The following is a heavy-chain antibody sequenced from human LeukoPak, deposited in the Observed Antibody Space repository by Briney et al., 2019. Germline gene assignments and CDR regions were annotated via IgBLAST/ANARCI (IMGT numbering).Heavy chain of an antibody. Sequence: SETLSLTCAVYGGSFSGYYWSWIRQPPGKGLEWIGEINHSGSTNYNPSLKSRVTISVDTSKNQFSLKLSSVTAADTAVYYCARAGRYCGGDCYSEGYNWFDPWGQGTLVTVSS. CDR2: INHSGST. J-gene: IGHJ5*02. D-gene: IGHD2-21*02. CDR3: ARAGRYCGGDCYSEGYNWFDP. CDR1: GGSFSGYY. V-gene: IGHV4-34*01.